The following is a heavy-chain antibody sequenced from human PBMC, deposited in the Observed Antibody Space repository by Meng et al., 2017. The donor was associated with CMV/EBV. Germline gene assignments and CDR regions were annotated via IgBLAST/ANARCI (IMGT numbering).Heavy chain of an antibody. CDR3: ARDRVPCSSTSCYLDY. Sequence: ASVLVSCKASGYTFTSYYMHWVRQAPGQGLEWMGIINPSGGRTSYAQKFQGRVTMTRDTSTSTVHMELSSLRAEDTAVYYCARDRVPCSSTSCYLDYWGQGTLVTVSS. CDR2: INPSGGRT. V-gene: IGHV1-46*03. J-gene: IGHJ4*02. CDR1: GYTFTSYY. D-gene: IGHD2-2*01.